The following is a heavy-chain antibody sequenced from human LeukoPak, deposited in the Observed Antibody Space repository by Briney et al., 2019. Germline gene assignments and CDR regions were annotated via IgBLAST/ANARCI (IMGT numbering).Heavy chain of an antibody. CDR2: VFYSGGHT. CDR3: ARVPDY. CDR1: GGSISNSRYY. J-gene: IGHJ4*02. V-gene: IGHV4-39*01. Sequence: PSETLSLTCTVSGGSISNSRYYWGWVRQSPGRGLEWIGTVFYSGGHTYYNPSLKSRVTISVDTSKNQFSLKLSSVTAADTAVYYCARVPDYWGQGTLVTVSS.